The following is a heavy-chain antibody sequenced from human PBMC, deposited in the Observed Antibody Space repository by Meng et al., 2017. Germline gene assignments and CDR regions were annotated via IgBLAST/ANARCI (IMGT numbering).Heavy chain of an antibody. J-gene: IGHJ4*02. D-gene: IGHD3-22*01. CDR3: AHSPYDETSGVFYFDY. Sequence: QNTLKESGPTLVKPTQTLTLTCTFSGFSLRTNGVGLGWIRQAPGKALEWLVLTYWDDDKRYSPSLKSRLTITEDTSKNQVVLTMTNMDPVDTGTYYCAHSPYDETSGVFYFDYWGQGTLVTVSS. CDR2: TYWDDDK. V-gene: IGHV2-5*02. CDR1: GFSLRTNGVG.